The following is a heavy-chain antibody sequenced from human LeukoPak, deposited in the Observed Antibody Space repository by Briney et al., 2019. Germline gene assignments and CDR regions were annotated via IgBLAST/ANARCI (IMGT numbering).Heavy chain of an antibody. V-gene: IGHV1-18*01. CDR2: ISAYNGNT. D-gene: IGHD3-3*01. J-gene: IGHJ6*02. CDR3: ATIFGVVTENYYYYYGMDV. CDR1: GGTFSSYA. Sequence: ASVKVSCKASGGTFSSYAISWVRQAPGQGLKWMGWISAYNGNTNYAQKLQGRVTMTTDTSTSTAYMELRSLRSDDTAVYYCATIFGVVTENYYYYYGMDVWGQGTTVTVSS.